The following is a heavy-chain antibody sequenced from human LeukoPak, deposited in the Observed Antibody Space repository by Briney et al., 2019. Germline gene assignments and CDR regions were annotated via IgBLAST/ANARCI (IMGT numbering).Heavy chain of an antibody. CDR3: AGAILIYDSSGYYSLFFDY. CDR1: GGSISSGGYY. CDR2: IYYSGST. V-gene: IGHV4-31*03. J-gene: IGHJ4*02. D-gene: IGHD3-22*01. Sequence: SQTLSLTCTVSGGSISSGGYYWSWIRQHPGKGLEWIGYIYYSGSTYYNPSLKSRVTISVDTSKNQFSLKLSSVTAADTAVYYCAGAILIYDSSGYYSLFFDYWGQGTLVTVSS.